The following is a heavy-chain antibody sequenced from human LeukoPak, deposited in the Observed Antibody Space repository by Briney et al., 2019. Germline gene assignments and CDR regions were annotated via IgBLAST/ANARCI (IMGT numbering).Heavy chain of an antibody. CDR2: INHSGST. CDR3: ARGVRYFDWLTPSRYYYYMDV. Sequence: SETLSLTCAVYGGSFSGYYWSWIRQPPGKGLEWIGEINHSGSTNYNPSLKSRVTISVDTSKNQFSLKLSSVTAADTAVYYCARGVRYFDWLTPSRYYYYMDVWGKGTTVTISS. V-gene: IGHV4-34*01. D-gene: IGHD3-9*01. CDR1: GGSFSGYY. J-gene: IGHJ6*03.